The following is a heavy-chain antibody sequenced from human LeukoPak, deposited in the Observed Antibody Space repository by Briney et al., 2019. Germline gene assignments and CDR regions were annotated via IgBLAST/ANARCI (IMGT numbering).Heavy chain of an antibody. CDR3: ASRGNYDSSGYIDAFDI. V-gene: IGHV4-34*01. CDR2: GRESGGT. CDR1: GGSLNGHY. D-gene: IGHD3-22*01. J-gene: IGHJ3*02. Sequence: PSETLSLTCAVYGGSLNGHYWSWIRQPPGKGLEWIGEGRESGGTKLNPSLKSRVTISADTSKNQFSLKLSSVTAADTAVYYCASRGNYDSSGYIDAFDIWGQGTMVTVSS.